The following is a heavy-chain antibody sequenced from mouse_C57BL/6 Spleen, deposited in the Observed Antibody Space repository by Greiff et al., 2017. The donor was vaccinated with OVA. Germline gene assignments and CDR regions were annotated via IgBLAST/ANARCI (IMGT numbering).Heavy chain of an antibody. CDR2: INYDGSST. CDR1: GFTFSDYY. V-gene: IGHV5-16*01. J-gene: IGHJ2*01. Sequence: EVKVVESEGGLVQPGSSMKLSCTASGFTFSDYYMAWVRQVPEKGLEWVANINYDGSSTYYLDSLKSRFIISRDNAKNILYLQTSSLKSEDTATYYCARDLRSYFDYWGQGTTLTVSS. CDR3: ARDLRSYFDY. D-gene: IGHD1-1*01.